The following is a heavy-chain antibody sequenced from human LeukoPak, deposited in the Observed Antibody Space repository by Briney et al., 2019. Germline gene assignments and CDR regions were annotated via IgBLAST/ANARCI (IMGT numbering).Heavy chain of an antibody. Sequence: GGSLRLSCAASGFTFSSCAMSWVRQAPGKGLEWVSAISGSGGSTYYAGSVKGRFTISRDNAKNSLYLQMNSLRAEDTAVYYCARGIYDYGDFNFDYWGQGTLVTVSS. J-gene: IGHJ4*02. D-gene: IGHD4-17*01. CDR2: ISGSGGST. CDR1: GFTFSSCA. CDR3: ARGIYDYGDFNFDY. V-gene: IGHV3-23*01.